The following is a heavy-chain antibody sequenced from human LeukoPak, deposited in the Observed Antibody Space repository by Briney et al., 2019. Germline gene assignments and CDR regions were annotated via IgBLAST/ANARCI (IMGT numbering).Heavy chain of an antibody. V-gene: IGHV3-74*01. CDR3: VRGWGSFGWFDP. D-gene: IGHD7-27*01. Sequence: GGSLRLSCAASGFTSSSYSMHWVRQAPGKGLEWVSGISGDGTARNYADSVKGRFTISRDDAKNTVELQMNSLRGEDTAVYSCVRGWGSFGWFDPWGEGALVSVSS. CDR2: ISGDGTAR. CDR1: GFTSSSYS. J-gene: IGHJ5*02.